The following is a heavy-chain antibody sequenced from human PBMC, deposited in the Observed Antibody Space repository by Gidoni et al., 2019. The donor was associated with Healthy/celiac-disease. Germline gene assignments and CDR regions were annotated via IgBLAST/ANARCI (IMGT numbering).Heavy chain of an antibody. CDR2: IDWDDDK. V-gene: IGHV2-70*01. CDR1: GFSLSTSGMC. Sequence: QVTLRESGPALVKPTQTLTLTCTFSGFSLSTSGMCVSWIRQPPGKALEWLALIDWDDDKYYSTSLKTRLTISKDTSKNQVVLTMTNMDPVDTATYYCARIWAPYSSSSTSWGFDPWGQGTLVTVSS. J-gene: IGHJ5*02. CDR3: ARIWAPYSSSSTSWGFDP. D-gene: IGHD2-2*01.